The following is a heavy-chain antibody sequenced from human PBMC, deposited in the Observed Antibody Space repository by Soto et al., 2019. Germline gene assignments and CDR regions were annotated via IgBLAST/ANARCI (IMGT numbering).Heavy chain of an antibody. CDR3: GRGPSPRAPAGGTPYYYAMDV. V-gene: IGHV1-8*02. J-gene: IGHJ6*02. CDR2: LNPITGAT. D-gene: IGHD6-13*01. Sequence: GASVKVSCKASGYDFTAYDITWVRPASGQGLECMGCLNPITGATGRARMFQGRVSMTRNPATGTAYLEWTSLRSDDSAVYYCGRGPSPRAPAGGTPYYYAMDVWGQGTTVTVSS. CDR1: GYDFTAYD.